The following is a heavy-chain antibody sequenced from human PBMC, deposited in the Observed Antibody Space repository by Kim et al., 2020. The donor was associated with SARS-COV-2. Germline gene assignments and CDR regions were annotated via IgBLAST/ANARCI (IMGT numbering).Heavy chain of an antibody. Sequence: PVKGRFTISRDDSKHTLYLQINSLKTEDTAVYYCTKGMLLGSGSSYIIDIWGQGTMVTVSS. J-gene: IGHJ3*02. CDR3: TKGMLLGSGSSYIIDI. V-gene: IGHV3-15*01. D-gene: IGHD3-10*01.